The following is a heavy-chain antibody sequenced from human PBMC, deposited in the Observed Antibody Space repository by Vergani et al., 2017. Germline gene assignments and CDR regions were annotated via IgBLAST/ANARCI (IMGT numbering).Heavy chain of an antibody. CDR3: AKGFGYCSSTSCYSQDAFDI. J-gene: IGHJ3*02. D-gene: IGHD2-2*02. V-gene: IGHV3-15*01. Sequence: EVQLVESGGGLVKPGGSLRLSCAASGFTFSNAWMSWVRQAPGKGLEWVGRIKSKTDGGTTDYAAPVKGRFTISRDDSKNTLYLQMNSLRAEDTAVYYCAKGFGYCSSTSCYSQDAFDIWGQGTMVTVSS. CDR2: IKSKTDGGTT. CDR1: GFTFSNAW.